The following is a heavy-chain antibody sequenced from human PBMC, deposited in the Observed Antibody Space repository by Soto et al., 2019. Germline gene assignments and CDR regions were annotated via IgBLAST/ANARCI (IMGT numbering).Heavy chain of an antibody. CDR2: MNPNSGNT. Sequence: ASVKVSCKASGYTFSIYDINWVRQAIGQGLEWMGWMNPNSGNTGYAQKFQGRVTMTRNTSIRTAYMELSSLRSEDTAVYYCARVEGTDYYYYYGMDVWGQGTTVTVSS. J-gene: IGHJ6*02. CDR3: ARVEGTDYYYYYGMDV. V-gene: IGHV1-8*01. D-gene: IGHD3-10*01. CDR1: GYTFSIYD.